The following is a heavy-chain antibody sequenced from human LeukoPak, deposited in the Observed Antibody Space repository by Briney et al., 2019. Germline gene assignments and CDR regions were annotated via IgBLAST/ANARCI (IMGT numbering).Heavy chain of an antibody. V-gene: IGHV1-69*05. J-gene: IGHJ6*03. CDR1: GGTFSSYT. D-gene: IGHD3-10*01. Sequence: ASVKVSCKASGGTFSSYTISWVRQAPGQGLEWMGGIIPIFGTANYAQKLQGRVTMTTDTSTSTAYMELRSLRSDDTAVYYCARTGSGSYYKYYYYMDVWGKGTTVTISS. CDR2: IIPIFGTA. CDR3: ARTGSGSYYKYYYYMDV.